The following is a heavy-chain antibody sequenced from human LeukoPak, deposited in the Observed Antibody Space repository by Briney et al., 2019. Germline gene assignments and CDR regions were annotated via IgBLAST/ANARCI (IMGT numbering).Heavy chain of an antibody. CDR3: AREATLPDVCYSDY. J-gene: IGHJ4*02. Sequence: QTGGSLRLSCAASGFTFSSYAMSWVRQAPGKGLEWVSAISGSGGSTYYADSVKGRFTISRDNSKNTLYLQMNSLRAEDTAVYYCAREATLPDVCYSDYWGQGTLVTVSS. V-gene: IGHV3-23*01. D-gene: IGHD1-26*01. CDR2: ISGSGGST. CDR1: GFTFSSYA.